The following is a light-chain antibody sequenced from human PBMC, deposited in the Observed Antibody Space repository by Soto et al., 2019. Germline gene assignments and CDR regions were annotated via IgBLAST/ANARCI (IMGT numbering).Light chain of an antibody. CDR1: GSNIGSNT. CDR3: ATWDDSLNGRV. V-gene: IGLV1-44*01. J-gene: IGLJ2*01. CDR2: SNN. Sequence: QPVLTQPPSASGTPGQRVTISCSGSGSNIGSNTVNWYQQLPGTAPKVLIYSNNQRPSGVPERFSGSKSGTSASLAISGLQSEDEADYHCATWDDSLNGRVFGGGTKLTVL.